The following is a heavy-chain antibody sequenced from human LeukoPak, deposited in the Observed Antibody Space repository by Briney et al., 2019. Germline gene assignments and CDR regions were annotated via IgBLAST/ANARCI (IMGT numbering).Heavy chain of an antibody. CDR1: GGSISSYY. V-gene: IGHV4-59*08. Sequence: NPSETLSLTCTVSGGSISSYYWSWIRQPPGKGLEWIGYIYYSGSTNYNPSLKSRVTISVDTSKNQFSLKLSSVTAADTAVYYCARLRRGVVLTFDYWGQGTLVTVSS. CDR2: IYYSGST. CDR3: ARLRRGVVLTFDY. J-gene: IGHJ4*02. D-gene: IGHD3-3*01.